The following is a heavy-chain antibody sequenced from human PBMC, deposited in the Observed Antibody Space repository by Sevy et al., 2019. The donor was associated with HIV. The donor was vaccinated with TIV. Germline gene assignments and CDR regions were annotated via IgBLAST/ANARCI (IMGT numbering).Heavy chain of an antibody. V-gene: IGHV4-61*02. Sequence: SETLSLTCTVSGGSIRSGRYYWTWIRQPAGKGLEWIGRIFPSGASNFNPSMMSRVSMSIDTSMKQFSLRLTYVTAADTAVYYCARAGGDGYNYGYFDSWGPGTLVTVSS. D-gene: IGHD5-12*01. J-gene: IGHJ4*02. CDR1: GGSIRSGRYY. CDR2: IFPSGAS. CDR3: ARAGGDGYNYGYFDS.